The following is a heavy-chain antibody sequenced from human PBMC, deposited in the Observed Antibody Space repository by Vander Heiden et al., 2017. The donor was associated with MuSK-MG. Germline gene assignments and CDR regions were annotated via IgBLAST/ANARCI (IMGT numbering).Heavy chain of an antibody. Sequence: QVQLQESGPGLVKPSETLSLTCTVSGGSISNYYWSWIRQPAGKGLEWIGRIYRSGSTNYNSSRKRRVTMSVDTSRNQFSLQLSSMTEADTAVYYCARAKMATIAMGRGFDFWGQGTMVTVSS. CDR1: GGSISNYY. CDR3: ARAKMATIAMGRGFDF. D-gene: IGHD6-19*01. J-gene: IGHJ3*01. CDR2: IYRSGST. V-gene: IGHV4-4*07.